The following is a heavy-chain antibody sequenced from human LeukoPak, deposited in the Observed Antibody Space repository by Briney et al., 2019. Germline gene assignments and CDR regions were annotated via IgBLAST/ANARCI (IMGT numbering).Heavy chain of an antibody. J-gene: IGHJ6*02. V-gene: IGHV3-30*03. CDR1: GFTFSNYG. Sequence: GGSLRLSCAASGFTFSNYGMHWVRQAPGKGLEWVAVISYDGSKKYYADSVKGRFTISRDNSKNTLFLQMNSLRAEDTAVYYCARRGTYYYDSSGYKMSSGMDVWGQGTTVTVSS. CDR3: ARRGTYYYDSSGYKMSSGMDV. CDR2: ISYDGSKK. D-gene: IGHD3-22*01.